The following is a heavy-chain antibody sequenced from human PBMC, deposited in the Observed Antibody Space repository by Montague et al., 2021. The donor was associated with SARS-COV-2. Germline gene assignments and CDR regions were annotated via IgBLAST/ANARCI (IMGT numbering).Heavy chain of an antibody. Sequence: SLRLSCAASGFTFRDSAMNWVRQAPGEGLEWVSLISYNGGSTYYADSVKGRFTVSRDNSNNTLYLQMNSLRAEDTAIYYCARDIECSFWGQGTLVTVSS. CDR2: ISYNGGST. J-gene: IGHJ4*02. D-gene: IGHD2-15*01. CDR1: GFTFRDSA. CDR3: ARDIECSF. V-gene: IGHV3-23*01.